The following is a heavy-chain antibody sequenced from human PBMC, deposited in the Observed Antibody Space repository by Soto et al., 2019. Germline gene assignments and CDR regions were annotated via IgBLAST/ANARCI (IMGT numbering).Heavy chain of an antibody. CDR3: VRDNYGVDY. CDR1: EFTFSNYW. CDR2: IHGDGGTA. Sequence: EVQLVESGGGLVQAGGSLRLSCAASEFTFSNYWMHWVRQAPGKGLVWVSLIHGDGGTAYYADAVKGRFTISRDNAKNTLYLQMISLRAEDTAVYYCVRDNYGVDYWGQGTLVTVSS. J-gene: IGHJ4*02. V-gene: IGHV3-74*01. D-gene: IGHD4-17*01.